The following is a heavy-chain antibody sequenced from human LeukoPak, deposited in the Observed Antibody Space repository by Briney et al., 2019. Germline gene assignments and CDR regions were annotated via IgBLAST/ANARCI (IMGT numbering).Heavy chain of an antibody. D-gene: IGHD2-2*01. J-gene: IGHJ3*02. CDR3: ARHYYCSSTSCHDAFDI. CDR1: GGSISSGSYY. CDR2: IYTSGST. Sequence: SETLSLTCTVSGGSISSGSYYWSWIRQPAGKGLEWIGRIYTSGSTNYNPSLKSRVTISVDTSKNQFSLKLSSVTAADTAVYYCARHYYCSSTSCHDAFDIWGQGTMVTVSS. V-gene: IGHV4-61*02.